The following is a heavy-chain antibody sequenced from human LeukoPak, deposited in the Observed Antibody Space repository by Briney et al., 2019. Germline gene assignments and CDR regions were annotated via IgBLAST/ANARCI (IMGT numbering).Heavy chain of an antibody. V-gene: IGHV3-23*01. CDR3: ARDRGFGWYFDL. CDR2: ISGSGGST. CDR1: GFTFSSYA. J-gene: IGHJ2*01. Sequence: GGSLRLSCAASGFTFSSYAMSWVRQAPGKGLEWVSAISGSGGSTYYADSVKGRFTISRDNSKNTLYLQMNGLRAEDTAVYYCARDRGFGWYFDLWGRGTLATVSS. D-gene: IGHD3-10*01.